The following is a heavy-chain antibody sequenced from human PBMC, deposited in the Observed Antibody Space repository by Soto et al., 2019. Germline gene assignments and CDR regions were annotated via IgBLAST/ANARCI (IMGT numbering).Heavy chain of an antibody. CDR1: GGSISSSSYY. CDR2: IYYSGST. D-gene: IGHD3-22*01. J-gene: IGHJ5*02. V-gene: IGHV4-39*01. Sequence: SETLSLTCPVSGGSISSSSYYWGWIRQPPGKGLEWIGSIYYSGSTYYNPSLKSRVTISVDTSKNQFSLKLSSVTAADTAVYYCARWPRGYYDSSGYYPRWFDPWGQGTLVTVSS. CDR3: ARWPRGYYDSSGYYPRWFDP.